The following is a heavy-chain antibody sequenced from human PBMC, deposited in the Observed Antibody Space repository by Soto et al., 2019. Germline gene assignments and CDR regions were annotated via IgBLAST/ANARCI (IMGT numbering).Heavy chain of an antibody. Sequence: QEQLVQSGAEVKKSGSSVKVSCKDTGGLFSSYAVSWVRQAPGQGLEWMGGIIPVFDTVYYAQMFQGRVTITAYESTNTVYMDLHSLRSEDTAVYYCARGGFSGSYFAYWGQGTLVTVSS. J-gene: IGHJ4*02. D-gene: IGHD1-26*01. CDR2: IIPVFDTV. CDR3: ARGGFSGSYFAY. CDR1: GGLFSSYA. V-gene: IGHV1-69*01.